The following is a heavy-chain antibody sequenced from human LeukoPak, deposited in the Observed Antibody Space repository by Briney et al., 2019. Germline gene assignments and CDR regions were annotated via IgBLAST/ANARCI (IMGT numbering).Heavy chain of an antibody. CDR3: AKRGVVIRVILVGFHKEAYYFDS. Sequence: PGGSLRLSCAVSGITLSNYGMSWVRQASGKGLEWVAGISDSGGRTNYADSVKGRFTIFRDNPKNTLYLQMNSLRAEDTAVYFCAKRGVVIRVILVGFHKEAYYFDSWGQGALVTVSS. CDR1: GITLSNYG. CDR2: ISDSGGRT. J-gene: IGHJ4*02. D-gene: IGHD3-22*01. V-gene: IGHV3-23*01.